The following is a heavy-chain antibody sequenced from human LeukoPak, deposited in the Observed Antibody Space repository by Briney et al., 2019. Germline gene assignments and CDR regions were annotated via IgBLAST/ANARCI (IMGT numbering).Heavy chain of an antibody. CDR2: ISYDGSNK. CDR1: GFTFSSYA. CDR3: ASDKEEIVVVPAAIPY. Sequence: PGGSLRLSCAASGFTFSSYAMHWVRQAPGKGLEWVAVISYDGSNKYYADSVKGRFTISRDNSKDTLYLQMNSPRAEDTAVYYCASDKEEIVVVPAAIPYRGQGTLVTVSS. V-gene: IGHV3-30*04. J-gene: IGHJ4*02. D-gene: IGHD2-2*01.